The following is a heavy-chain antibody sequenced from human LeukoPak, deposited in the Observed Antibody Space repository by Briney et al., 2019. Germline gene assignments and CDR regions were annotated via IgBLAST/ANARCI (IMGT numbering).Heavy chain of an antibody. J-gene: IGHJ4*02. D-gene: IGHD4-17*01. Sequence: ASVKVSCKASGYTFTSYVMNWVRQAPGQGLEWMGWINTNTGNPTYAQGFTGRFVFSLDTSVSTAYLQISSLKAEDTAVYYCARELWSRGLTTVRYWGQGTLVTVSS. V-gene: IGHV7-4-1*02. CDR2: INTNTGNP. CDR1: GYTFTSYV. CDR3: ARELWSRGLTTVRY.